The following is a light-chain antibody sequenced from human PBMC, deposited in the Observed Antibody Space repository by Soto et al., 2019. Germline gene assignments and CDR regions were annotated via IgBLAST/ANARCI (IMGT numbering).Light chain of an antibody. Sequence: QSVLTQPASVSGSPGQSITISCTGTSSDVGGYNYVSWYQQHPGKAPKLMIYEVSNRPSGVSNRFSGSKSGNTASLTISGLQAEDEADYYCRSYTSSISNWVFGGGTKLPVL. CDR1: SSDVGGYNY. J-gene: IGLJ3*02. CDR3: RSYTSSISNWV. V-gene: IGLV2-14*01. CDR2: EVS.